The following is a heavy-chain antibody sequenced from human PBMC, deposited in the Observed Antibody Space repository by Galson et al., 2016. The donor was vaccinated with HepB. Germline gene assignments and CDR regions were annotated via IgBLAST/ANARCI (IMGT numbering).Heavy chain of an antibody. CDR1: GFTFSNYG. D-gene: IGHD2/OR15-2a*01. Sequence: SLRLSCAASGFTFSNYGMHWVRQAPGKGLEWVAADSMDGRRKFYADSVKGRFTISRANSNNMLFLQMSSLRADDTAVYYCAKRHEYCPAVGCSVDYWGQGTLVSVSS. CDR2: DSMDGRRK. J-gene: IGHJ4*02. CDR3: AKRHEYCPAVGCSVDY. V-gene: IGHV3-30*18.